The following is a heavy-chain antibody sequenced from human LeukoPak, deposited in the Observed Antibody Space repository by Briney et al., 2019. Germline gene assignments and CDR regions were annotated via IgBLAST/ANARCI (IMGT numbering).Heavy chain of an antibody. CDR3: ARWAAADPPYHSDY. CDR1: GDSISSYY. Sequence: SETLSLTCTVSGDSISSYYWSWIRQPPGKGLEWIGYIYYSGSTNYNPSLKSRVTISVDTSKNQFSLKVSSVTAADTAVYYCARWAAADPPYHSDYWGQGTLVTVSS. J-gene: IGHJ4*02. D-gene: IGHD6-13*01. V-gene: IGHV4-59*01. CDR2: IYYSGST.